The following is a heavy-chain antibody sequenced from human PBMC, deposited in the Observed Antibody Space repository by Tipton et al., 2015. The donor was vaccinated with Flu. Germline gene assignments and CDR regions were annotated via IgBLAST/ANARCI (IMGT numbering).Heavy chain of an antibody. CDR3: ARERRASYYYYGMDV. CDR2: ISAYNGNT. J-gene: IGHJ6*02. CDR1: AYTFTSYG. V-gene: IGHV1-18*01. Sequence: QVQLVQSGAEVKKPGASVKVSCKASAYTFTSYGFSWVRQAPGQGLEWMGWISAYNGNTNYAQKFQGRVTLTTDKSTTTAYMELRSLRSYDTAVYYCARERRASYYYYGMDVWGQGTTVTVSS.